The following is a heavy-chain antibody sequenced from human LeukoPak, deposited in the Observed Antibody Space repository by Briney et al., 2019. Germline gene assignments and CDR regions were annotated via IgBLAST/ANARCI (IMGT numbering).Heavy chain of an antibody. D-gene: IGHD4-17*01. CDR3: TRDALYGDPSYYYMDV. Sequence: GGSLRLSCAASGFTFNGFWMSWARQAPGKGLEWVANIKQDGSDIYYLGSVRGRFTISRDNAMNSLYLQMNSLRAEDTAVYYCTRDALYGDPSYYYMDVWGKGTTVTVSS. CDR2: IKQDGSDI. J-gene: IGHJ6*03. V-gene: IGHV3-7*01. CDR1: GFTFNGFW.